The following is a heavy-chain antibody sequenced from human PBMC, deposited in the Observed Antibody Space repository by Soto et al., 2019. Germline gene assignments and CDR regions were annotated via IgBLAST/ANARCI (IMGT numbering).Heavy chain of an antibody. CDR3: ASTRSETYYFDY. CDR1: GGSISSGGYY. Sequence: TSETLSLTCTVSGGSISSGGYYWSWIRQHPGKGLEWIGYIYYSGSTYYNPSLKSRVTISVDTSKNQFSLKLSSVTAADTAVYYCASTRSETYYFDYWGQGTLVTVSS. V-gene: IGHV4-31*03. CDR2: IYYSGST. J-gene: IGHJ4*02.